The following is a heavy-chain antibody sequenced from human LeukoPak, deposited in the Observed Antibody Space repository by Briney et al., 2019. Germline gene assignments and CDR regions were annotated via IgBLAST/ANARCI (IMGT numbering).Heavy chain of an antibody. J-gene: IGHJ4*02. D-gene: IGHD3-10*01. V-gene: IGHV3-23*01. CDR2: ISGSGGST. CDR3: ASQPPWRGSGSYSLFDY. Sequence: GGSLRLSCAASGFTFSSYAMSWVRQAPGKGLEWVSAISGSGGSTYYADSVKGRFTISRDNSKNTLYLQMNSLRAEDTAVYYCASQPPWRGSGSYSLFDYWGQGTLVTVSS. CDR1: GFTFSSYA.